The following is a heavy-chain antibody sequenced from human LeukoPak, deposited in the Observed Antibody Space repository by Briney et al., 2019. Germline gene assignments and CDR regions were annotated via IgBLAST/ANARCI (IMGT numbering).Heavy chain of an antibody. J-gene: IGHJ6*02. CDR3: ARTAYYYGSGSRPSGMDV. CDR2: IDWDDDK. Sequence: SGPALVKPTQTLTLTCTFSGFSLSTRGMCVRWIRQPPGKALEWLARIDWDDDKYYSTSLKTRLTISKDTSKNQVVLTMTNMDPVDTATYYCARTAYYYGSGSRPSGMDVWGQGTTVTVSS. D-gene: IGHD3-10*01. V-gene: IGHV2-70*11. CDR1: GFSLSTRGMC.